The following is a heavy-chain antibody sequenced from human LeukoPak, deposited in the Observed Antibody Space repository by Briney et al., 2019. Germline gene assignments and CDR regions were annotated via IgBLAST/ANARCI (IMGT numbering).Heavy chain of an antibody. D-gene: IGHD6-19*01. CDR1: GGSISSGSYY. J-gene: IGHJ6*03. CDR3: ARVGTGVAAIYYYYYMDV. CDR2: IYYSGST. V-gene: IGHV4-61*01. Sequence: SQTLSLTCSVSGGSISSGSYYWSWIRQPPGKGLEWIGYIYYSGSTNYNPSLKSRVTISVDTSKNQFSLKLSSVTAADTAVYYCARVGTGVAAIYYYYYMDVWGKGTTVTVSS.